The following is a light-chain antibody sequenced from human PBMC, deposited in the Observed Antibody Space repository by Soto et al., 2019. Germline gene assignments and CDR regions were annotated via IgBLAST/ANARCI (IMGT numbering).Light chain of an antibody. Sequence: DIQMTQSPSSLSASVGDRVTITCRASRSISNYLNWYQQKPGKAPKLLIYAASSLQGGVPSRFSGSGSGTDFTLTVSSLQPEDFAIYYCQQSYSTLWTFGQGTKVEIK. J-gene: IGKJ1*01. V-gene: IGKV1-39*01. CDR2: AAS. CDR1: RSISNY. CDR3: QQSYSTLWT.